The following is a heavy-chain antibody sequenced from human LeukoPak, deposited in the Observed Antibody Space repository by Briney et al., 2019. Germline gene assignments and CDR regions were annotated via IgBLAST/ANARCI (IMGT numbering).Heavy chain of an antibody. D-gene: IGHD6-19*01. V-gene: IGHV3-23*01. CDR1: GFTFSSYA. Sequence: GGSLRLSCAASGFTFSSYAMSWVRQAPGKGLEWVSAISGSGGSTYYADSVKGRFTISRDNSKNTLYLQMNSLRAEDTAVYYCAKDLEAVAGKPNYSDYWGQGTLVTVSS. CDR3: AKDLEAVAGKPNYSDY. J-gene: IGHJ4*02. CDR2: ISGSGGST.